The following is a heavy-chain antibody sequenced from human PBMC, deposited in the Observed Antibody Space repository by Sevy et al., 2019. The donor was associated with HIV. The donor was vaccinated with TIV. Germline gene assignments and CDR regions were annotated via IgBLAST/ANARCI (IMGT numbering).Heavy chain of an antibody. Sequence: GGSLRLSCAASGFTFSSYSMNWVRQAPGKGLEWVSSISTSSSYIYYADSVKGRFTISRDNAKNSLYLQMNSLRAEDTAVYYCARISCTKGVCFQGYYYYAMDVWGQGTTVTVSS. J-gene: IGHJ6*02. V-gene: IGHV3-21*01. D-gene: IGHD2-8*01. CDR1: GFTFSSYS. CDR3: ARISCTKGVCFQGYYYYAMDV. CDR2: ISTSSSYI.